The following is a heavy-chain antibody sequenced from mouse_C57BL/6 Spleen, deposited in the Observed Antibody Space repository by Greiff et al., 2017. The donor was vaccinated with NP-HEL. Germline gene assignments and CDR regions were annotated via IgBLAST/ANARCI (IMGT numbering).Heavy chain of an antibody. V-gene: IGHV1-74*01. J-gene: IGHJ4*01. Sequence: VQLQQPGAELVKPGASVKVSCKASGYTFTSYWMHWVKQRPGQGLEWIGRIHPFDSDTNYNQKFKGKATLTVDKSSSTAYMQLSSLTSEDSAVYYCAFYYYGSSRAMDYWGQGTSVTVSS. D-gene: IGHD1-1*01. CDR2: IHPFDSDT. CDR3: AFYYYGSSRAMDY. CDR1: GYTFTSYW.